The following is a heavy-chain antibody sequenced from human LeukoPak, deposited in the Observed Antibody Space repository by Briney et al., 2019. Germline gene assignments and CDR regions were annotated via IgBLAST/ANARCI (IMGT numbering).Heavy chain of an antibody. CDR3: ARGVRFSDPGDD. CDR1: GFTFSSYS. J-gene: IGHJ4*02. D-gene: IGHD3-16*01. V-gene: IGHV3-23*01. Sequence: SGGSLRLSCAASGFTFSSYSMNWVRQAPGKGLEWVSAISGSGGSTYYADSVKGRFTISRDNSKNTLYLQMNSLGAEDTAVYYCARGVRFSDPGDDWGQGTLVTVSS. CDR2: ISGSGGST.